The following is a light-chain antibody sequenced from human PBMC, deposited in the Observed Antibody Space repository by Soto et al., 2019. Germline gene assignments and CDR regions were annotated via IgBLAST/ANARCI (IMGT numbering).Light chain of an antibody. V-gene: IGKV3-15*01. CDR2: GAS. CDR3: QQYYNWPRT. CDR1: QSVGSN. Sequence: EIVMTQSPATLSVSPGDGATLSCRASQSVGSNLAWFQQKPGQAPRLLIYGASTMATGLPARFSGSGSGTDFTITISILQYEDVAFYYGQQYYNWPRTFGQGTKLEIK. J-gene: IGKJ2*02.